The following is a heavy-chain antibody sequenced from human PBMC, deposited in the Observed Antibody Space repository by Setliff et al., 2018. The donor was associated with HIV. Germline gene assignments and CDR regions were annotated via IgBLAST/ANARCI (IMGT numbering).Heavy chain of an antibody. CDR3: ARLASTRDWYFDL. V-gene: IGHV4-39*02. CDR1: GGSISNSNYY. J-gene: IGHJ2*01. Sequence: SETLSLTCTVSGGSISNSNYYWGWIRQPPGKGLEWVGSIYFIGTTYYNPSLKSRVTISIDTSKNDFSLKLTSVTAADTAMYYCARLASTRDWYFDLWGRGTLVTVSS. CDR2: IYFIGTT.